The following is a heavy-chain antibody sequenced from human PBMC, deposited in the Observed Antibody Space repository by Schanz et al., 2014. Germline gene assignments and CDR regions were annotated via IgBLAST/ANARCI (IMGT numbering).Heavy chain of an antibody. CDR1: GFTFSDHW. CDR3: ARDPNSVNEIDY. D-gene: IGHD5-12*01. V-gene: IGHV3-7*03. CDR2: IKGDSSEK. Sequence: VQLVESGGALVQPGGSLRLSCSASGFTFSDHWMSWVRQPPGKGLEWVANIKGDSSEKNYVDSVKGRFTLSRDNAKKTMDLQMNSLRVEDTDVYYCARDPNSVNEIDYWGQGTLVTVSS. J-gene: IGHJ4*02.